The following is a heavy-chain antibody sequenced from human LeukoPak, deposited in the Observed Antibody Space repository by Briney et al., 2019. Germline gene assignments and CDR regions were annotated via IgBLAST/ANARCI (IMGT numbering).Heavy chain of an antibody. J-gene: IGHJ4*02. CDR3: PRDTVNQPFDY. CDR2: INPNSGGT. D-gene: IGHD2-2*01. CDR1: GYTFTGYF. Sequence: ASVKVSCKASGYTFTGYFMHWVRQAPGQGLDWMGWINPNSGGTNYAQKLQGRVTMTRDTSISTAYMELSRLRSDDTAVYYCPRDTVNQPFDYWGQGTLVTVSS. V-gene: IGHV1-2*02.